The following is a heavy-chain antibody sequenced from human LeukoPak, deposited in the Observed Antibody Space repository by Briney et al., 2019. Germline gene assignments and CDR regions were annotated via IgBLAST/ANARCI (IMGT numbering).Heavy chain of an antibody. CDR1: GFTFSSYG. CDR2: IRYDGSNK. Sequence: GGSLRLSCAASGFTFSSYGMHWVRQAPGKGLEWVAFIRYDGSNKYYADSVKGRFTISRDNSKNTLYLQMNSLRAEDTAVYYCAKDPDYYYYYYMDVWGKGTTVTVSS. J-gene: IGHJ6*03. CDR3: AKDPDYYYYYYMDV. V-gene: IGHV3-30*02.